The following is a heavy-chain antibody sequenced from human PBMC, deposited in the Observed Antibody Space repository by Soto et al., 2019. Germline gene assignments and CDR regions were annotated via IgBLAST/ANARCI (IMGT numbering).Heavy chain of an antibody. CDR3: ARGGSVIGP. CDR1: GGSITTYY. J-gene: IGHJ5*02. V-gene: IGHV4-59*01. Sequence: SETLSLTCAVSGGSITTYYWSWIRQPPGRGLEWIGYIYHSGSTNYNPSLKSRVTISIDTSKNQVSLKLSSVTAADTAVYYCARGGSVIGPWGQGTLVTVSS. CDR2: IYHSGST. D-gene: IGHD5-12*01.